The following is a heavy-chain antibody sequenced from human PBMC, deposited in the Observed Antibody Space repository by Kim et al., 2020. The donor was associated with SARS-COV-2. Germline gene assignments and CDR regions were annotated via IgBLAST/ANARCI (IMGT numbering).Heavy chain of an antibody. CDR3: AKASYSYGDNLDAFDI. CDR1: GFTFSSYG. V-gene: IGHV3-30*18. J-gene: IGHJ3*02. D-gene: IGHD5-18*01. Sequence: GGSLRLSCAASGFTFSSYGMHWVRQAPGKGLEWVAVISYDGSNKYYADSVKGRFTISRDNSKNTLYLQMNSLRAEDTAVYYCAKASYSYGDNLDAFDIWGQGTMVTVSS. CDR2: ISYDGSNK.